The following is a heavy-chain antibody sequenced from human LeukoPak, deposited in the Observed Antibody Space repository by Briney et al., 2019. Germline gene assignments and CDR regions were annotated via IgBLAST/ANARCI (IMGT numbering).Heavy chain of an antibody. CDR1: GFTFSSYS. D-gene: IGHD3/OR15-3a*01. J-gene: IGHJ4*02. CDR2: ISSSSSTI. CDR3: ARGDWAYFDY. V-gene: IGHV3-48*01. Sequence: GGSLRLSCAASGFTFSSYSMNWVRQAPGKRLEWVSYISSSSSTIYYADSVKGRFTISRDNAKNSLYLQMKSLRAEDTALYYCARGDWAYFDYWGQGTLVTVSS.